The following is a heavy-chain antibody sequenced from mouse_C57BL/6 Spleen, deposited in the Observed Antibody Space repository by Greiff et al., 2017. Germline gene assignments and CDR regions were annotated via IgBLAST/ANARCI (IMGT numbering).Heavy chain of an antibody. Sequence: QVQLQQSGAELARPGASVKMSCKASGYTFTSYTMHWVKQRPGQGLEWIGYINPSSGYTKYNQKFKDKATLTADKSSSTAYMQLSSLKSEDSAVYYCARSLNWDFAYWGQGTLVTVSA. CDR3: ARSLNWDFAY. J-gene: IGHJ3*01. CDR2: INPSSGYT. V-gene: IGHV1-4*01. CDR1: GYTFTSYT. D-gene: IGHD4-1*02.